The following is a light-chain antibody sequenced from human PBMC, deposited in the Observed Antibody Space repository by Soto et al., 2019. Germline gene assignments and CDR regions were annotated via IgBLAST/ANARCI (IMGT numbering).Light chain of an antibody. CDR3: WSYAGRNTYV. J-gene: IGLJ1*01. Sequence: HSVLTQPASVSGSAGPWIIISCTGTRSDVGGYNYVSWYQQHPGKAPRLIIYEVDKRPSGVPDRFSGSKAGSTASLTVSGLQAEDEADYYCWSYAGRNTYVFGPGTKVTV. CDR1: RSDVGGYNY. CDR2: EVD. V-gene: IGLV2-8*01.